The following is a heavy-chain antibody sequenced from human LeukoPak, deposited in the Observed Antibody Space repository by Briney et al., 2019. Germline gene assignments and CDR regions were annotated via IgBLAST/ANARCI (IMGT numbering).Heavy chain of an antibody. CDR3: ARFGDLYFDS. J-gene: IGHJ4*02. CDR2: VNGYNGNT. D-gene: IGHD3-10*01. V-gene: IGHV1-18*01. CDR1: GYTFGGYG. Sequence: ASVKLSCTSSGYTFGGYGISWVQQAPGPGLEWMGWVNGYNGNTKYAQTVQGRVAMTTDTSTSTAYLELGMLSSADTAMYFCARFGDLYFDSWGQGTLVTVSS.